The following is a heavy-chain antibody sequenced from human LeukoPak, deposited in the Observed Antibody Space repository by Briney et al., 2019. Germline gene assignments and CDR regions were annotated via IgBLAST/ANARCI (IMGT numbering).Heavy chain of an antibody. CDR2: IYHSGST. CDR3: ANGSGSYGEAFDY. CDR1: GGSISSGGYS. V-gene: IGHV4-30-2*01. J-gene: IGHJ4*02. Sequence: SETLSLTCAVSGGSISSGGYSWSWIRQPPGKGREWIGYIYHSGSTYYNPSLKSRVTISVDRSKNQFSLKLSSVTAADTAVYYCANGSGSYGEAFDYWGQGTLVTVSS. D-gene: IGHD3-10*01.